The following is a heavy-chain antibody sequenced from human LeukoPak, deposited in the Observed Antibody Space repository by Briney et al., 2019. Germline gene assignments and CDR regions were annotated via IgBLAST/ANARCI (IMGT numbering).Heavy chain of an antibody. CDR1: GFSFTSYG. V-gene: IGHV3-33*01. Sequence: GGSLRLSCAASGFSFTSYGMHWVRQAPGKGLEWVAVIWYDGTNKYYADSVKGRFTISRGTSNNMLYLQMNSLRAEDTAVYYCARVSESGNSDYWGQGTLVTVSS. CDR3: ARVSESGNSDY. CDR2: IWYDGTNK. J-gene: IGHJ4*02. D-gene: IGHD4-23*01.